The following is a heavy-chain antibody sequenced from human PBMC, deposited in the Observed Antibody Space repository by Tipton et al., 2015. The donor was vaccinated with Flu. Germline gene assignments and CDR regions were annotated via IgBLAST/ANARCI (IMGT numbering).Heavy chain of an antibody. D-gene: IGHD3-10*01. CDR1: GGSISSGGYY. V-gene: IGHV4-31*03. J-gene: IGHJ4*02. CDR2: IHYSGST. Sequence: TLSLTCTVSGGSISSGGYYWSWIRQHPGKGLEWIGYIHYSGSTYYNPSLKSRVTISVDTSKNQFSLKLSSVTAADTAVYYCARVRVTMVRGVDYWGQGTLVTVSS. CDR3: ARVRVTMVRGVDY.